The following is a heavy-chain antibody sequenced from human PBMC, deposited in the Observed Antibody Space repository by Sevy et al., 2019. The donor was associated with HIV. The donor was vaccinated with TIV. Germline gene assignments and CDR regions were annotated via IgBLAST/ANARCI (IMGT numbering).Heavy chain of an antibody. CDR3: NTDPIILLLVTNGLDV. V-gene: IGHV3-15*01. CDR2: IKAKADGGTI. D-gene: IGHD2-8*02. CDR1: GFTFSYVW. Sequence: GGSLRLSCAASGFTFSYVWMSWVRQAPGKGLEWIGRIKAKADGGTIEYAAPVKGRFTISRDDSKNTLYLQMNSLKTEDTAVYYCNTDPIILLLVTNGLDVWGQGTTVTVSS. J-gene: IGHJ6*02.